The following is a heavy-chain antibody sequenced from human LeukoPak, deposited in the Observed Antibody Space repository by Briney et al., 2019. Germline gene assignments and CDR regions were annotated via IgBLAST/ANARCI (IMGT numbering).Heavy chain of an antibody. CDR3: TTDLDDSSRDDYYMDV. CDR2: SKSKTDGGTT. V-gene: IGHV3-15*01. CDR1: GFTFSNAW. Sequence: PGGSLRLTCAASGFTFSNAWMSWVRQAPGKGLEWVGRSKSKTDGGTTDYAAPVKGRFTISRDDSKNTLYLQMNSLKTEDTAVYYCTTDLDDSSRDDYYMDVWGKGTTVTVSS. D-gene: IGHD3-22*01. J-gene: IGHJ6*03.